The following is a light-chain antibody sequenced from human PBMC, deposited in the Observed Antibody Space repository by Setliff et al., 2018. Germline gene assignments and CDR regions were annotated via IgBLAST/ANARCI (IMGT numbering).Light chain of an antibody. J-gene: IGLJ2*01. V-gene: IGLV2-14*02. Sequence: QSALTQPASVSGSLGQSITISCAGTSSDVGSYNLVSWYQQHPGKAPKVMIYDVSKRPSGVSNRFSGSKSGNTASLTISGLQAEDEAVYYCCSYTPTMGVVFGGGTKVTVL. CDR1: SSDVGSYNL. CDR3: CSYTPTMGVV. CDR2: DVS.